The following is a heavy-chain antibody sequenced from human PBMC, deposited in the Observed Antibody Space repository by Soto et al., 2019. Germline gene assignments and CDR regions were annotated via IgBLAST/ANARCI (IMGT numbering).Heavy chain of an antibody. CDR1: GGSISSGGYY. J-gene: IGHJ6*02. CDR3: ARDRPGSRGYYGMDV. CDR2: IYYSGST. Sequence: QVQLQESGPGLVKPSQTLSLTCTVSGGSISSGGYYLSWIRQHPGKGLEWIGYIYYSGSTYYNPSLKSRVTISVDTSKNQFSLKLSSVTAADTAVYYSARDRPGSRGYYGMDVWGQGTTVTVSS. V-gene: IGHV4-31*03. D-gene: IGHD3-10*01.